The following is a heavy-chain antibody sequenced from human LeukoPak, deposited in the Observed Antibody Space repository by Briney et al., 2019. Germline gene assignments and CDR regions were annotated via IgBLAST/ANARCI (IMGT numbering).Heavy chain of an antibody. CDR2: ISSSGSYI. J-gene: IGHJ4*02. D-gene: IGHD1-26*01. CDR3: AKDLGAGSY. V-gene: IGHV3-21*04. Sequence: GGSLRLSCAGSGFTFSSYSMNWVRQAPGKGLEWVSSISSSGSYIYYADSVKGRFTISRDNSKNTLYLQMNSLRAEDTAVYYCAKDLGAGSYWGQGTLVTVSS. CDR1: GFTFSSYS.